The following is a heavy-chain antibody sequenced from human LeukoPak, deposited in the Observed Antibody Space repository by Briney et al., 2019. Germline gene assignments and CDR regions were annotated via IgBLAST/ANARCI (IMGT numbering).Heavy chain of an antibody. CDR2: IIPILGTA. D-gene: IGHD6-13*01. Sequence: SVKVSCKASGGTFSSYAISWVRQAPGQGLEWMGGIIPILGTANYAQKFQGRVTITADKSTSTAYMELSSLRSEDTAAYYCARAPIAAAGKELRDWGQGTLVTVSS. CDR3: ARAPIAAAGKELRD. CDR1: GGTFSSYA. V-gene: IGHV1-69*10. J-gene: IGHJ4*02.